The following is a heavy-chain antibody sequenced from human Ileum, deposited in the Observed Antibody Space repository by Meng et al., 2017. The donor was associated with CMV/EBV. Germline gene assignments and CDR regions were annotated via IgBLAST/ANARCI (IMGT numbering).Heavy chain of an antibody. D-gene: IGHD6-13*01. Sequence: HISLEGAGSTLVQPTKTLTLTCTLSGFSVSTSGVGVGWIRQPPGKALEWLALNYWDDDKRYSPSLKSSLTITKDTSKIHVVLTMTNMDPLDTATYYCAHRRGIEEYFQHWGQGTLVTVSS. CDR3: AHRRGIEEYFQH. CDR1: GFSVSTSGVG. V-gene: IGHV2-5*02. CDR2: NYWDDDK. J-gene: IGHJ1*01.